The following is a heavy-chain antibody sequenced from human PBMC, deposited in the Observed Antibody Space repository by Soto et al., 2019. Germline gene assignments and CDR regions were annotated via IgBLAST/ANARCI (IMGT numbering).Heavy chain of an antibody. CDR3: ARSYYDSTGFAVDP. CDR1: GASVSHGY. J-gene: IGHJ5*02. CDR2: MYFGGSF. V-gene: IGHV4-59*02. Sequence: QMQLQASGPGLVKPSETLSLTCNVSGASVSHGYWSWIRQPPGKGLEWIGFMYFGGSFNYNPSLTRRAPISLGTSKNQFSMKLPSVTASDTAVYYCARSYYDSTGFAVDPWGQGPLVTVSS. D-gene: IGHD3-22*01.